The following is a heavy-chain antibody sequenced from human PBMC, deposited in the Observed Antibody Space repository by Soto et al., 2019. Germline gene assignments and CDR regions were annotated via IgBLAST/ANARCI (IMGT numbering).Heavy chain of an antibody. D-gene: IGHD3-9*01. V-gene: IGHV3-30-3*01. J-gene: IGHJ6*02. CDR3: ARDPWDENGGYEISHYVLDV. Sequence: QVQLVESGGGVVQPGRSLRLSCVASGFTFRTYTMHWVRQAPGKGLEWVALISNDGSNRYYTESVKGRCTISRDNSKNTLYLQMNSLRPEDTAVYFCARDPWDENGGYEISHYVLDVWGQGTTVTVSS. CDR2: ISNDGSNR. CDR1: GFTFRTYT.